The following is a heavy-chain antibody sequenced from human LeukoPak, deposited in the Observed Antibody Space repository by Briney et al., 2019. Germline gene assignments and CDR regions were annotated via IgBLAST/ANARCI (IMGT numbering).Heavy chain of an antibody. CDR3: TTNRGYSYGYAD. V-gene: IGHV3-66*01. J-gene: IGHJ4*02. D-gene: IGHD5-18*01. Sequence: GGSLRLSCAASGFTVSSNYMSWVRQAPGKGLEWLSVVYSGGSTYYADSVKGRFTISRDNSKNTLYLQMTSLRAEDTAVYYCTTNRGYSYGYADWGQGTLVTVSS. CDR1: GFTVSSNY. CDR2: VYSGGST.